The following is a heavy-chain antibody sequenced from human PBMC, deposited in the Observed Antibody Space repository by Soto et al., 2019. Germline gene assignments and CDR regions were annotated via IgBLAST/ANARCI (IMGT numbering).Heavy chain of an antibody. Sequence: QVQLVQSGAEVKKPGSSVKVSCKASGGTFSSYAISWVRQAPGHGLEWMGGIIPIFGTANYAQKFQGRGTITADESTSTAYMELRSLRSEDTAVYYCASARNYGDSHFDYWGQGTLVTVSS. J-gene: IGHJ4*02. D-gene: IGHD4-17*01. CDR2: IIPIFGTA. CDR3: ASARNYGDSHFDY. CDR1: GGTFSSYA. V-gene: IGHV1-69*12.